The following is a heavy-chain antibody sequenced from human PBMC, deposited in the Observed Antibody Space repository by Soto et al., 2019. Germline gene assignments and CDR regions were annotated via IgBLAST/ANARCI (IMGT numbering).Heavy chain of an antibody. J-gene: IGHJ5*02. Sequence: QVQLQESGPGLVKPSGTLSLTCAVSGGSINSTNWWSWVRQPPGKGLEWIGEIYHSGSTNYNPSLKSRVNISVDKSKNQSSLKLSSVTAADTAVYYCARVWTTVTNWFDPWGQGTLVTVSS. CDR1: GGSINSTNW. CDR2: IYHSGST. V-gene: IGHV4-4*02. CDR3: ARVWTTVTNWFDP. D-gene: IGHD4-17*01.